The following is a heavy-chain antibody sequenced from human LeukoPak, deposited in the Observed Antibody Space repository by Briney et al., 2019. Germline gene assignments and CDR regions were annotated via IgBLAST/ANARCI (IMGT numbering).Heavy chain of an antibody. CDR3: ARYYVGYGMDV. D-gene: IGHD1-26*01. Sequence: IPSETLSLTCTVSGGSISSYYWSWIRQPPGKGLEWIGYIYYRGTTNYNPSLKSRVTISVDTSKNQFSLNLTSVTAVDTAMYYCARYYVGYGMDVWGQGTTVTVSS. CDR2: IYYRGTT. V-gene: IGHV4-59*08. CDR1: GGSISSYY. J-gene: IGHJ6*02.